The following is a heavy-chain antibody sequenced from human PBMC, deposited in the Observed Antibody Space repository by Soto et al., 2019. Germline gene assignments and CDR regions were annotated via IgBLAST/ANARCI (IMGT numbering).Heavy chain of an antibody. V-gene: IGHV4-39*01. CDR1: GSSINSSGYY. CDR3: ARLPSRHLVDY. CDR2: MFYGVST. J-gene: IGHJ4*02. D-gene: IGHD3-3*02. Sequence: QLQVQESGPGLVKPSETLSLTCTVSGSSINSSGYYWGWIRQPPGKGLEWIGSMFYGVSTYYNPSLKSRVTVAVDTSKNQFPLNLRSVTAADTAVYYCARLPSRHLVDYWGQGTLVTVSS.